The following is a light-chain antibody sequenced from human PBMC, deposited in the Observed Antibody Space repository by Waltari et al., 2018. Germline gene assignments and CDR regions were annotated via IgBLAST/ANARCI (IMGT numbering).Light chain of an antibody. J-gene: IGKJ1*01. CDR2: GAS. V-gene: IGKV1-39*01. CDR1: QRITNF. Sequence: DIQLTQSPSSLSASVGDNVTMTCRASQRITNFLNWYQQKSGEATKLLIYGASNLQDGVPSKFSGSGSGTDFTLTISGLQPEDFGTYFCQQSYISPRTFGPGTKVEI. CDR3: QQSYISPRT.